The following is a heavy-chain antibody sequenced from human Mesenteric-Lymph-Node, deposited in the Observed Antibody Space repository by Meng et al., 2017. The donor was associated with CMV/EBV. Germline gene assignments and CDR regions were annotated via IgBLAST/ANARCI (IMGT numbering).Heavy chain of an antibody. V-gene: IGHV3-74*01. D-gene: IGHD6-13*01. CDR2: INGDGSST. Sequence: GESLKISCAASGFTFSSYWMHWVRQAPGKGLVWVSRINGDGSSTAYADSVRGRFTISRDNAKNTLHLQMNSLRVEDTAVYFCGRVSGITSSSWYGSDAFDIWGQGTMVTVSS. J-gene: IGHJ3*02. CDR1: GFTFSSYW. CDR3: GRVSGITSSSWYGSDAFDI.